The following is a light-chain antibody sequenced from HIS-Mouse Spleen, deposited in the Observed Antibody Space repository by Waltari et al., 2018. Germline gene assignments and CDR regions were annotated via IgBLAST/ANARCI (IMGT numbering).Light chain of an antibody. Sequence: QSALTQPASVSGSPGQSITISCTGTSSDVGGYNYVSWYQQHPGKAPKLMIYEVSNRPSWVSNRFSGSKSGNTASLTISGLQAEDEADYYCSSYTSSSTPYVFGTGTKVTVL. CDR1: SSDVGGYNY. V-gene: IGLV2-14*01. CDR2: EVS. J-gene: IGLJ1*01. CDR3: SSYTSSSTPYV.